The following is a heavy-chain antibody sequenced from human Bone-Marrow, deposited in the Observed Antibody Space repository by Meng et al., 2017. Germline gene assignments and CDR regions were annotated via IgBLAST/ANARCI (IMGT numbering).Heavy chain of an antibody. V-gene: IGHV1-3*01. J-gene: IGHJ6*02. CDR1: GYTFSSYA. D-gene: IGHD1-26*01. Sequence: VVQSGSEVKNPGASGKVFCKASGYTFSSYAIHWLRQAPGQRLEWMGWIIVGNGDTRYSQRFQNRVTITRDTPASTVYMQLSSLRPEDTAVYYCARERGSYLGAVYGMDVWGQGTTVTVSS. CDR3: ARERGSYLGAVYGMDV. CDR2: IIVGNGDT.